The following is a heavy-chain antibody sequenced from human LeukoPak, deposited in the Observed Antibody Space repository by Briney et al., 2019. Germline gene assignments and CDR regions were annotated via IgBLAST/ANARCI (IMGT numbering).Heavy chain of an antibody. CDR2: ISSSSSYI. CDR1: GFTFSSYS. V-gene: IGHV3-21*01. D-gene: IGHD7-27*01. CDR3: ASEVRLGDY. Sequence: PGGSLRLSCAASGFTFSSYSMNWVRQAPGKGLEWVSSISSSSSYIYYADSVKGRFTTSRDNAKNSLYLQMNSLRAEDTAVYYCASEVRLGDYWGQGTLVTVSS. J-gene: IGHJ4*02.